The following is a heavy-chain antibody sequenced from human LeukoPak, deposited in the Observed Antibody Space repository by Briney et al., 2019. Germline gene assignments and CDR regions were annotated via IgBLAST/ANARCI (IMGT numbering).Heavy chain of an antibody. CDR3: ARGPYCGGDCYNVYYYGMDV. D-gene: IGHD2-21*02. V-gene: IGHV4-31*03. J-gene: IGHJ6*02. Sequence: PSETLSLTCTVSGGSISSGGYYWSWLRQHPGKGLEWIVYIYYSGSTYYNPSLKSRVTISVDTSKNQFSLKLSSVTAADTAVYYCARGPYCGGDCYNVYYYGMDVWGQGTTVTVSS. CDR1: GGSISSGGYY. CDR2: IYYSGST.